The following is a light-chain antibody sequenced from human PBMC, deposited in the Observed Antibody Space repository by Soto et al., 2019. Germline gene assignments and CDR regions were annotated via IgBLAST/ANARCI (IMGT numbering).Light chain of an antibody. V-gene: IGKV3-20*01. J-gene: IGKJ4*01. CDR3: QQYGDSLLT. CDR1: QAVTSKF. CDR2: GAS. Sequence: EIVLTQSPGTLSLSPGDEATLSCKASQAVTSKFLAWYQQNPGQPPRLLILGASTRATGIADRFSGSGSGTDFTLTISRLEPEDFAVYYCQQYGDSLLTFGGGTKGDIK.